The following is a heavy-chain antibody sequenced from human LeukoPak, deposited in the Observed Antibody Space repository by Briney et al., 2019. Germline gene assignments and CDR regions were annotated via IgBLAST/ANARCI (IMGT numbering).Heavy chain of an antibody. V-gene: IGHV3-23*01. CDR3: AKSKGSGYDWDY. D-gene: IGHD5-12*01. Sequence: GGSLRLSCAASGFTFSSYSMNWVRQAPGKGLEWVSAISGSGGSTYYADSVKGRFTISRDNSKNTLYLQMNSLRAEDTAVYYCAKSKGSGYDWDYWGQGTLVTVSS. J-gene: IGHJ4*02. CDR2: ISGSGGST. CDR1: GFTFSSYS.